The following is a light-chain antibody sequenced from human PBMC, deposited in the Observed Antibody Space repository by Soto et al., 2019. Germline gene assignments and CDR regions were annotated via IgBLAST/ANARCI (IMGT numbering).Light chain of an antibody. J-gene: IGKJ1*01. CDR3: QQYNSYRRT. Sequence: DIQMTQSPSTLSASVGDRVTITCRASQSISSWLAWYQQKPGKAPKLLIYDASSLESGVRSRFSGSGSGTEFTLTISSLQPDDFATYYCQQYNSYRRTFGQGTKVEIK. V-gene: IGKV1-5*01. CDR2: DAS. CDR1: QSISSW.